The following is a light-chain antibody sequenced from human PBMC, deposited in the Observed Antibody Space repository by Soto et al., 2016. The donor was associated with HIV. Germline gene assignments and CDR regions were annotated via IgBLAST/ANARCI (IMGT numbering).Light chain of an antibody. V-gene: IGLV3-21*04. J-gene: IGLJ3*02. CDR1: KIGFKS. CDR2: DNN. CDR3: QVWHSSSDWV. Sequence: SYELTQPPSLSVAPGKTATITCGENKIGFKSVHWYQQKPGQAPVLVIYDNNDQPSGVPERISGSNSGNTATLTISRVEAGDEADYYCQVWHSSSDWVFGGGTKLTVL.